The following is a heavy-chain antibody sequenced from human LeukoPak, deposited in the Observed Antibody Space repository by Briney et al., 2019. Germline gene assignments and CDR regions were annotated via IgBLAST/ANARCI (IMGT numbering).Heavy chain of an antibody. Sequence: SESLSLTCTVSGRPISIYYWRWIRQPPGKGLEWLGYVCYSGSTNYNPSLTSRVTLSVDPSNNHFSLKLSSVTAADTAVSYCARGGAPRVTSTSCYEIWGQGTLVTVSS. V-gene: IGHV4-59*01. D-gene: IGHD2-2*01. CDR1: GRPISIYY. CDR2: VCYSGST. J-gene: IGHJ4*02. CDR3: ARGGAPRVTSTSCYEI.